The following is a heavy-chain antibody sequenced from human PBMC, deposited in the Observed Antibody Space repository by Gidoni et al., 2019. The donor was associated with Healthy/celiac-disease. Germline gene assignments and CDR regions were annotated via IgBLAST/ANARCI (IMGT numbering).Heavy chain of an antibody. V-gene: IGHV3-21*01. CDR3: ARGCGHIVVVTAPLAECEDWYFDL. CDR1: EFTFSSSR. CDR2: ISRSSSYI. J-gene: IGHJ2*01. D-gene: IGHD2-21*02. Sequence: EVQLVESGGGLVKPGGALGLSCAASEFTFSSSRMTWVRQAPGKGLEWVSSISRSSSYIYYADSVKGRFTISRDNAKNSLYLQMNSLRAEDTAVYYCARGCGHIVVVTAPLAECEDWYFDLWGRGTLVTVSS.